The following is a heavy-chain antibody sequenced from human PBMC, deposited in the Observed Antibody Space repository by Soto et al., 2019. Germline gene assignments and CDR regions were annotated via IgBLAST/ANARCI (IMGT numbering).Heavy chain of an antibody. Sequence: NPGGSLRLSCVASGFMFTRSTMNWVRQAPGKGLEWFSSITSASDYIFYADSVKGRFTISRDNAKNSLYLQMNSLRAEDTAVYYCARVGTGSSTPLDIWGQGTMVTVSS. V-gene: IGHV3-21*01. D-gene: IGHD3-9*01. CDR2: ITSASDYI. CDR1: GFMFTRST. CDR3: ARVGTGSSTPLDI. J-gene: IGHJ3*02.